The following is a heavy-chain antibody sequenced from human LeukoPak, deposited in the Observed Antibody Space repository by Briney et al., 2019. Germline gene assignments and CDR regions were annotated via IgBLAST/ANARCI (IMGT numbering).Heavy chain of an antibody. Sequence: GGSLRLSCAASGFTFSSYAMSWVRQAPGKGLEWFSAISGSGGSTYYADSVKGRFTISRDNSKNTLYLQMNSLRAEDTAVYYCAKDQVLRFLEWTHYGMDVWGQGTTVTVSS. V-gene: IGHV3-23*01. CDR3: AKDQVLRFLEWTHYGMDV. CDR1: GFTFSSYA. CDR2: ISGSGGST. J-gene: IGHJ6*02. D-gene: IGHD3-3*01.